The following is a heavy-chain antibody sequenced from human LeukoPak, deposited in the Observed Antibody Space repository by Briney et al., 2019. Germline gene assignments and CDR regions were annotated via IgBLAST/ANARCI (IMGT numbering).Heavy chain of an antibody. CDR1: GFTFDDYA. Sequence: GRSLRLSCAASGFTFDDYAMHWVRQAPGKGLEWVSGISWNSGSIGYADSVKGRFTISRDNAKDSVYLQMSNLRVDDTAMYYCARIGYSSSSTDYWGLGTLVTVSS. V-gene: IGHV3-9*01. CDR3: ARIGYSSSSTDY. D-gene: IGHD4-11*01. CDR2: ISWNSGSI. J-gene: IGHJ4*02.